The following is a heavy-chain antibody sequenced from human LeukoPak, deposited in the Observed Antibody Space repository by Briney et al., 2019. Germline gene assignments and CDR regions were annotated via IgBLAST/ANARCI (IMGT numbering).Heavy chain of an antibody. Sequence: GGSLRLSCAASGFTFSSYVMSWVRQAPGKGLEWVSAISGSGGSTYYADSVKGRFTISRDSSKNTLYLQMNSLRAEDTAVYYCAKGSYGSGSYYHDFDYWGQGTLVTVSS. D-gene: IGHD3-10*01. V-gene: IGHV3-23*01. CDR1: GFTFSSYV. J-gene: IGHJ4*02. CDR2: ISGSGGST. CDR3: AKGSYGSGSYYHDFDY.